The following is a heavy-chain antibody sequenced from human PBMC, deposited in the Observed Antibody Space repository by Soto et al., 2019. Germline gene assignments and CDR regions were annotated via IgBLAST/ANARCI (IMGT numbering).Heavy chain of an antibody. V-gene: IGHV4-4*02. Sequence: SDTLSLTCAVFIGSIDIVYWWSWVRSSPGKGLEWIGETSHDGVTNYNPSLEGRVTISIDKSKNQFYLDLNSVTAADTAMYYCARDLWGYCGVDCYPLDVWGQGTTVT. CDR1: IGSIDIVYW. CDR2: TSHDGVT. D-gene: IGHD2-21*02. J-gene: IGHJ6*02. CDR3: ARDLWGYCGVDCYPLDV.